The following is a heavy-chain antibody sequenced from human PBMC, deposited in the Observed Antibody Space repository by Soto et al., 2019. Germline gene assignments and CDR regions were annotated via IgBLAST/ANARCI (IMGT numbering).Heavy chain of an antibody. J-gene: IGHJ4*02. Sequence: ASVKVSCKAFGYTFIGYYMHRVRQAPGQGLEWMGWINPNSGDTNYAQKFQGRVTMTRDTSISTAYTELSRLRFDDTAVYYCARARTNYCNTSDYDFWGQGTLVTVSS. D-gene: IGHD3-22*01. CDR1: GYTFIGYY. CDR2: INPNSGDT. V-gene: IGHV1-2*02. CDR3: ARARTNYCNTSDYDF.